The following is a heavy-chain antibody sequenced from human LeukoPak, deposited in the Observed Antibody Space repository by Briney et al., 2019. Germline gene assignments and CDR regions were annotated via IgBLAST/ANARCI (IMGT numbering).Heavy chain of an antibody. CDR2: IYYSGST. CDR3: ARAKPPFDP. J-gene: IGHJ5*02. Sequence: SETLSLTCTVSGGSISSGFYYWGWIRQPPGKGLEWIGSIYYSGSTYYNPSLKSRVTISVDTSKNQFSLKLSSVTAADTAVYYCARAKPPFDPWGQGTLVTVSS. V-gene: IGHV4-39*07. CDR1: GGSISSGFYY.